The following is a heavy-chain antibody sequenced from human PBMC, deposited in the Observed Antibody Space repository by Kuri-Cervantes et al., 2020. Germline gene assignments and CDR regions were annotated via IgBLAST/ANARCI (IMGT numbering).Heavy chain of an antibody. CDR2: INPNSGGT. CDR3: ARGGAAAGTTRAAGWFDP. J-gene: IGHJ5*02. CDR1: GYTFTGYY. Sequence: ASVKVSCKASGYTFTGYYMHWVRQAPGQGLEWMGWINPNSGGTNYAQKFLGWVTMTRDTSISTAYMELSRLRSDDTAVYYCARGGAAAGTTRAAGWFDPWGQGTLVTVSS. D-gene: IGHD6-13*01. V-gene: IGHV1-2*04.